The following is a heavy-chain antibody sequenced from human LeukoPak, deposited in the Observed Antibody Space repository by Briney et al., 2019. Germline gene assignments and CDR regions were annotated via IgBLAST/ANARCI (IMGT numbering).Heavy chain of an antibody. D-gene: IGHD5-12*01. CDR1: GGSISSYY. J-gene: IGHJ4*02. CDR2: FYSGGSA. Sequence: SETLPLTCTVSGGSISSYYWSWIRQPAGKGLEWIGRFYSGGSADYNPSLKSRVTMSVDTSKNQFSLKLSSVTAADTAVYYCARVYSGYDLPGSLANYYFDYWGQGTLVTVSS. V-gene: IGHV4-4*07. CDR3: ARVYSGYDLPGSLANYYFDY.